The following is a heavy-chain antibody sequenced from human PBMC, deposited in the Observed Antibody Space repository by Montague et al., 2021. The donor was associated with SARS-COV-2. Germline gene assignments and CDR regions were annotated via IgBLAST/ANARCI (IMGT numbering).Heavy chain of an antibody. D-gene: IGHD5-18*01. CDR2: IYDTGNT. Sequence: SETLFLTCTVSGGSISNYYWSWIRQPPGKGPEWIGNIYDTGNTNYNPSLKSRVTISEDTSKNQFSLRLTSVTAADTAVYYCARDFRLQLWQTNYYFGLWGRGTLVSVSS. V-gene: IGHV4-59*01. J-gene: IGHJ2*01. CDR3: ARDFRLQLWQTNYYFGL. CDR1: GGSISNYY.